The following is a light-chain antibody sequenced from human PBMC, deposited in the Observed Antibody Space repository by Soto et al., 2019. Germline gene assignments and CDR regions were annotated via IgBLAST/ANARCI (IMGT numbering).Light chain of an antibody. CDR1: QSISSSY. Sequence: ENMLTPSLPTVFLSIGERTTLFCRAIQSISSSYVAWYQQKPGQAPRLLIYGDCSRATGIPDRFSGSGSGTGFPLTISRLEPEDFAVYYCQQYGSSPRLTFGGGTRVEIK. J-gene: IGKJ4*01. CDR2: GDC. V-gene: IGKV3-20*01. CDR3: QQYGSSPRLT.